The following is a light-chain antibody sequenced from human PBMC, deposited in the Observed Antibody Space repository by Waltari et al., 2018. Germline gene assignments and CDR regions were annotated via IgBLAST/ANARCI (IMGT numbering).Light chain of an antibody. CDR2: DAS. J-gene: IGKJ3*01. V-gene: IGKV3-15*01. Sequence: LLMSDASARATGIPARFSGSGSGTEFTLTISSLQPEDSAVYYCQEYNNWHRGFTFGPGTKLEIK. CDR3: QEYNNWHRGFT.